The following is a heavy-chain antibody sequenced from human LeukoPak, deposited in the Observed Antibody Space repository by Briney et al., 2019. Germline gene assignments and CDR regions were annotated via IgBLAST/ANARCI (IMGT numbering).Heavy chain of an antibody. V-gene: IGHV1-46*01. CDR2: INPSGGST. CDR3: ARERYYYDSSGSRSYYYYYGMDV. J-gene: IGHJ6*02. CDR1: GYTFTSYY. D-gene: IGHD3-22*01. Sequence: ASVKVSCKASGYTFTSYYMHWVRQAPGQGLEWMGIINPSGGSTSYAQKFQGRVTMTTDTSTTTAYMELRSLRSDDTAVYYCARERYYYDSSGSRSYYYYYGMDVWGQGTTVTVSS.